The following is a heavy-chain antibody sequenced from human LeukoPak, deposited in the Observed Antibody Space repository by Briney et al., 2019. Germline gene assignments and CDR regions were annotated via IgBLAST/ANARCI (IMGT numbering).Heavy chain of an antibody. D-gene: IGHD3-16*01. CDR1: GGTFSSYA. CDR3: ASRSRGDARGERDYYFDY. CDR2: IIPIFGTA. J-gene: IGHJ4*02. Sequence: SVKVSCKASGGTFSSYAISWVRQAPGQGLEWMGGIIPIFGTANYAQKFQGRVTITTDESTSTAYMELSSLRSEDTAVYYCASRSRGDARGERDYYFDYWGQGTLVTVSS. V-gene: IGHV1-69*05.